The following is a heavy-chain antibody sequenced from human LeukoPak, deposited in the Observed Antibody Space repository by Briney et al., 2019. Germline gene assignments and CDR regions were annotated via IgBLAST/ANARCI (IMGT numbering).Heavy chain of an antibody. D-gene: IGHD6-13*01. CDR1: GFTFSSYA. J-gene: IGHJ6*02. CDR3: ATGYSSSWYSYYYYYGMDV. Sequence: QPGGSLRLSCAASGFTFSSYAMSWVRQAPGKGLEWVSAINGSGGSTYYADSVKGRFTISRDNSKNTLYLQMNSLRAEDTAVYYCATGYSSSWYSYYYYYGMDVWGQGTTVTVSS. V-gene: IGHV3-23*01. CDR2: INGSGGST.